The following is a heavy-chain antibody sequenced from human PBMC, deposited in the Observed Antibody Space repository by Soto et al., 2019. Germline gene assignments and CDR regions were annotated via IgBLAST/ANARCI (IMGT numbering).Heavy chain of an antibody. J-gene: IGHJ6*02. Sequence: GGSLRLSCAASGFTFSSYSMNWVRQAPGKGLEWVSSISSSSSYIYYADSVKGRFTISRDNAKNSLYLQMNSLRAEDTAVYYCARDLNYYYYYGMDVWGQGTTVTVSS. V-gene: IGHV3-21*01. CDR1: GFTFSSYS. CDR3: ARDLNYYYYYGMDV. CDR2: ISSSSSYI.